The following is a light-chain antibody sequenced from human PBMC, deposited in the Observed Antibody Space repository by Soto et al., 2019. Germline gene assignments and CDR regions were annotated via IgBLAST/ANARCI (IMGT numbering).Light chain of an antibody. CDR1: GGYNY. CDR2: EVR. V-gene: IGLV2-8*01. J-gene: IGLJ2*01. CDR3: SSYASSNNLV. Sequence: GGYNYVSWDQQHPGKAPKLMIHEVRKRPSGVPDRFSGSKSGNTASLTVSGIQAEDEVSYYCSSYASSNNLVFGGGTKLIVL.